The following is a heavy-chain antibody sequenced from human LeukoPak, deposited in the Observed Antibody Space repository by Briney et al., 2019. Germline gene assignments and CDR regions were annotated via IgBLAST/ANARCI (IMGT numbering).Heavy chain of an antibody. CDR2: MNPNSGNT. D-gene: IGHD2-15*01. CDR3: VVYCSGGSCPTFDY. J-gene: IGHJ4*02. V-gene: IGHV1-8*01. Sequence: ASVKVSCKASGYTFTSYDINWVRQATGQGLEWMGWMNPNSGNTGYAQKSQGRVTMTRNSSISTAYMELSSLRSEDTAVYYCVVYCSGGSCPTFDYWGQGTLVTVSS. CDR1: GYTFTSYD.